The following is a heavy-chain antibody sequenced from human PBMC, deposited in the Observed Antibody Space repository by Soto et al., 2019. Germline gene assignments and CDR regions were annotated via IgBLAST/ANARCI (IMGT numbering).Heavy chain of an antibody. Sequence: GGSLRLSCAASGFTFSSYGMHWVRPAPGKGLEWVAVISYDGSNKYYADSVKGRFTISRDNSKNTLYLQMNSLRAEDTAVYYCAKEAPPLRDGYNPYYFDYWGQGTLVTVSS. CDR1: GFTFSSYG. CDR2: ISYDGSNK. CDR3: AKEAPPLRDGYNPYYFDY. V-gene: IGHV3-30*18. D-gene: IGHD5-12*01. J-gene: IGHJ4*02.